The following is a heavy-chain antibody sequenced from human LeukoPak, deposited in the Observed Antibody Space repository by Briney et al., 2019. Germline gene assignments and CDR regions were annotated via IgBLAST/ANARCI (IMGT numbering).Heavy chain of an antibody. D-gene: IGHD5/OR15-5a*01. J-gene: IGHJ4*02. CDR1: GFTFSSYA. CDR3: AKDGVVSTIRPYFFDS. V-gene: IGHV3-23*01. CDR2: VSGSGGIT. Sequence: PGGSLRLSCAASGFTFSSYAMSWVRQVPGKGLEWVSSVSGSGGITYYADSVKGRFTLSRDNSKNTVNLQMNCLRADDTAVYYCAKDGVVSTIRPYFFDSWGQGALVTVSS.